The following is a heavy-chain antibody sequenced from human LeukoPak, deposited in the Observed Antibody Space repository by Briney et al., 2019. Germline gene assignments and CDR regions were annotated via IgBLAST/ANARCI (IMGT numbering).Heavy chain of an antibody. CDR1: GFTFSTYS. J-gene: IGHJ4*02. V-gene: IGHV3-30*15. CDR2: LSYEGSTK. D-gene: IGHD3-10*01. CDR3: TRVRVPSRVLLPYFDY. Sequence: GSSLRLSCSASGFTFSTYSIHWVRQAPGKGLEWVAVLSYEGSTKYFAESVKGRFAISRDNSQNTLYLQLSNLTAEDTAVYYCTRVRVPSRVLLPYFDYWGQGTLVTVSS.